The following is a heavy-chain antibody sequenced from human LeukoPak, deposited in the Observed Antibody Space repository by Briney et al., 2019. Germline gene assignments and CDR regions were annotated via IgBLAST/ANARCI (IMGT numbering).Heavy chain of an antibody. V-gene: IGHV3-49*04. Sequence: GGSLRLSCTASGFTFGDYAMSWVRQAPGKGLEWVGFIRSKAYGGTTEYAASVKGRFTISRDDSKSIAYLQMNSLKTEDTAVYYCTRDVVLAAAEIWFDPWGQGTLVTVSS. D-gene: IGHD6-13*01. CDR1: GFTFGDYA. CDR2: IRSKAYGGTT. CDR3: TRDVVLAAAEIWFDP. J-gene: IGHJ5*02.